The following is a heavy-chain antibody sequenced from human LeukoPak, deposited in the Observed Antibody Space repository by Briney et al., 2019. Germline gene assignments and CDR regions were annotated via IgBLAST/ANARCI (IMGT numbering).Heavy chain of an antibody. Sequence: GGSLRLSCAASGFTFSSYAMSWVRQAPGKGLEWVSAISGSGGSTYYADSVKGRFTISRGNSKNTLYLQMNSLRAEDTAVYYCARPLITMVRSPGYWGQGTLVTVSS. CDR2: ISGSGGST. CDR3: ARPLITMVRSPGY. J-gene: IGHJ4*02. D-gene: IGHD3-10*01. CDR1: GFTFSSYA. V-gene: IGHV3-23*01.